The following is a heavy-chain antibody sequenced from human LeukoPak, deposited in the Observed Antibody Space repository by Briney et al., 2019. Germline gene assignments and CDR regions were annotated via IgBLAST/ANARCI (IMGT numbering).Heavy chain of an antibody. J-gene: IGHJ4*02. CDR2: ISGSGGST. CDR3: AVCRNWPSFDC. CDR1: GFTFSSYA. V-gene: IGHV3-23*01. D-gene: IGHD1-20*01. Sequence: PAGSLRLSCAASGFTFSSYAMSWVRQAPGKGLEWVSAISGSGGSTYYADSVKGRFTISRDKSKNTLYLQTNSLRAEDTAVYYCAVCRNWPSFDCWGEGTLVTVSS.